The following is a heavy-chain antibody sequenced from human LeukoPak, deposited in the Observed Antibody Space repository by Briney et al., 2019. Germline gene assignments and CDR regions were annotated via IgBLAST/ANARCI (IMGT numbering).Heavy chain of an antibody. CDR2: ISWNSGSI. D-gene: IGHD6-6*01. J-gene: IGHJ4*02. CDR3: AKDGRSSSFDY. CDR1: GFTFDDYA. V-gene: IGHV3-9*01. Sequence: PGGSLRLSCAASGFTFDDYAMHWVRQAPGKGLEWVSGISWNSGSIGYADSVKGRFTISRDNAKNSLYLQMNSLRAEDTALYYCAKDGRSSSFDYWGQGTLVTVSS.